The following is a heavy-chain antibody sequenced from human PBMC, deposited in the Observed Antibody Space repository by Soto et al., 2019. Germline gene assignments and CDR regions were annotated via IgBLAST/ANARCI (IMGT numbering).Heavy chain of an antibody. CDR2: IYHSGST. J-gene: IGHJ6*02. D-gene: IGHD2-2*01. CDR3: ARDRYCSSTSCFTRLYGMDV. Sequence: QVQLQESGPGLVKPSGTLSLTCAVSGGSISSSNWWSWVRQPPGKGLEWIGEIYHSGSTNYNPSLKSRVTISVDKSKNQFSLKLSSVTAADTAVYYCARDRYCSSTSCFTRLYGMDVWGQGTTVTVSS. V-gene: IGHV4-4*02. CDR1: GGSISSSNW.